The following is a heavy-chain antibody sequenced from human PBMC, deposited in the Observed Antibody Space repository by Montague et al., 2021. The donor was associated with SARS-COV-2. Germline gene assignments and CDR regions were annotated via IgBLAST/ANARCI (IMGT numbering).Heavy chain of an antibody. CDR1: GGSINNYF. CDR2: MHFTGST. Sequence: SETLSLTCSVSGGSINNYFWCWIRQSPGKGLEWVGYMHFTGSTAYNPSLKSRVIISVDTSKTQISLKLSSVSAADTALYYCARAVVGAKTATIESWGQGTLVTVSS. CDR3: ARAVVGAKTATIES. D-gene: IGHD2-21*01. V-gene: IGHV4-59*01. J-gene: IGHJ4*02.